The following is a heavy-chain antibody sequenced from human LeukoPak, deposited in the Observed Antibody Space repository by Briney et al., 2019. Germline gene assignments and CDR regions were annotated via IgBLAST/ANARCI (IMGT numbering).Heavy chain of an antibody. Sequence: GGSLRLSCAASGFTFDDYAMHWVRHAPGKGLEWVSGISWNSGSISYADSVKGRFTISRGNVKNTLYLQMNSLTAEDTAVYYCARDAVNWGQGTLVTVSS. V-gene: IGHV3-9*01. J-gene: IGHJ4*02. CDR2: ISWNSGSI. CDR1: GFTFDDYA. D-gene: IGHD6-19*01. CDR3: ARDAVN.